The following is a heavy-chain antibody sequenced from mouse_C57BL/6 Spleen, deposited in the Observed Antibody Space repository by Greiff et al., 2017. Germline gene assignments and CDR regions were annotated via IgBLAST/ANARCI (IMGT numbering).Heavy chain of an antibody. CDR1: GFTFSDAW. CDR2: IRNKANNHAT. CDR3: TMKIYYGCGGYYFDY. J-gene: IGHJ2*01. D-gene: IGHD2-2*01. V-gene: IGHV6-6*01. Sequence: EVHLVESGGGLVQPGGSMKLSCAASGFTFSDAWMDWVRQSPEKGLEWVAEIRNKANNHATYYAESVKGRFTISRDDSKSSVYLQMNRLRAEDTGIYYSTMKIYYGCGGYYFDYWGQGTTLTVSS.